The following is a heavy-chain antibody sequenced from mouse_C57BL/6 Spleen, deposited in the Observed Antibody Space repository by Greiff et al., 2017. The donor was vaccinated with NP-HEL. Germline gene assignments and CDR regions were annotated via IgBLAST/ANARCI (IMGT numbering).Heavy chain of an antibody. J-gene: IGHJ2*01. V-gene: IGHV2-2*01. CDR3: ARMGTTVVAPFDY. D-gene: IGHD1-1*01. CDR2: IWSGGST. Sequence: VQLQQSGPGLVQPSQSLSITCTVSGFSLTSYGVHWVRQSPGKGLEWLGVIWSGGSTEYNAAFISRLSISKDNSKSQVFFKMNSLQADDTAIYYCARMGTTVVAPFDYWGQGTTLPVSS. CDR1: GFSLTSYG.